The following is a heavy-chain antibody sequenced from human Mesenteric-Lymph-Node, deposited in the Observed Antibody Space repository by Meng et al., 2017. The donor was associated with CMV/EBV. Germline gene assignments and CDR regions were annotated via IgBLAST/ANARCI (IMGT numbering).Heavy chain of an antibody. J-gene: IGHJ4*02. CDR1: GFTFSTYA. CDR3: AKGGAAYCGGDCYRHYFDY. CDR2: VSYDGTNK. V-gene: IGHV3-30-3*01. Sequence: ISCAASGFTFSTYAMHWVRQAPGKGLDWVAVVSYDGTNKYYADSVKGRFTISRDNSKNTLYLQMNSLRAEDTAVYYCAKGGAAYCGGDCYRHYFDYWGQGTLVTVSS. D-gene: IGHD2-21*01.